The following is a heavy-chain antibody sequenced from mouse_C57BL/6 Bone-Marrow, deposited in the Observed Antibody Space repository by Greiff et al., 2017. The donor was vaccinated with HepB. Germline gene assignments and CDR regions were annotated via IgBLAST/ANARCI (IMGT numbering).Heavy chain of an antibody. CDR1: GYTFTEST. V-gene: IGHV1-62-2*01. D-gene: IGHD1-1*01. J-gene: IGHJ4*01. CDR2: FYPGGGCI. CDR3: ARHEGYYDGSSYDAMDY. Sequence: QVQLQQSGAELVKPGASVKLSCKASGYTFTESTIHWVKQRSGQGLEWIGWFYPGGGCIKYNEKFKDKATLTADNSSSTAYMELSRLTSEDSAVYFWARHEGYYDGSSYDAMDYWGQGTSVTVSS.